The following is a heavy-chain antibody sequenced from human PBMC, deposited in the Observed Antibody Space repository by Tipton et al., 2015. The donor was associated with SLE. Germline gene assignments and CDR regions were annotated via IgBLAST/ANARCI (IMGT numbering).Heavy chain of an antibody. CDR1: GDSISSSSYY. J-gene: IGHJ4*02. CDR2: IYYSGST. CDR3: AKSSIAAPRVDY. Sequence: TLSLTCTVSGDSISSSSYYWGWIRQPPGKGLEWIGSIYYSGSTYYNPSLKSRVTISVDTSKNQFSLKLSSVTAADTVVYYCAKSSIAAPRVDYWGQGTLVTVSS. D-gene: IGHD6-6*01. V-gene: IGHV4-39*01.